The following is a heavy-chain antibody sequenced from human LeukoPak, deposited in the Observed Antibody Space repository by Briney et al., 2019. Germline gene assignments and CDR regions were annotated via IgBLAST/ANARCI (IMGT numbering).Heavy chain of an antibody. CDR1: GFSNADYG. J-gene: IGHJ4*02. CDR3: ARDLSATWYSLAY. D-gene: IGHD2-21*02. CDR2: IDWNGDAL. Sequence: GGSLRLSCVGAGFSNADYGMSWVRQGPGKGLEWVAGIDWNGDALQYADSVEGRFTISRDNAKNSLYLQMDILRPEDTGVYYCARDLSATWYSLAYWGQGTLVTVSS. V-gene: IGHV3-20*04.